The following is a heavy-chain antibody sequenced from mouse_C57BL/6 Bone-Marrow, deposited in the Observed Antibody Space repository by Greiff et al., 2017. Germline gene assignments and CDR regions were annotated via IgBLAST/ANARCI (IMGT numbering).Heavy chain of an antibody. J-gene: IGHJ2*01. Sequence: QVQLQQSGAELARPGASVKLSCKASGYTFTSYGISWVKQRTGQGLEWIGEIYPRSGNTYYNEKFKGKATLTADKSSSTAYMELRSLTSEDSAVDFCARWLLRCVGYYVDYWGQGTTLTVSS. CDR3: ARWLLRCVGYYVDY. V-gene: IGHV1-81*01. CDR2: IYPRSGNT. CDR1: GYTFTSYG. D-gene: IGHD1-1*01.